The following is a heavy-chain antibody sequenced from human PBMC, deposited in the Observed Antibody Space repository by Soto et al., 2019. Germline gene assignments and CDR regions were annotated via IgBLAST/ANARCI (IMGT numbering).Heavy chain of an antibody. CDR3: ARSQNYGSGAYSDY. Sequence: ASVNVSCTASVYTSTRFLMHWVRQAPGQSLEWMGWINIGTGYTKISQRFQGRVSFAGDTSASTAYMELSSLRSEDTAVYYCARSQNYGSGAYSDYWGQGTLVTVSS. CDR2: INIGTGYT. D-gene: IGHD3-10*01. CDR1: VYTSTRFL. V-gene: IGHV1-3*04. J-gene: IGHJ4*02.